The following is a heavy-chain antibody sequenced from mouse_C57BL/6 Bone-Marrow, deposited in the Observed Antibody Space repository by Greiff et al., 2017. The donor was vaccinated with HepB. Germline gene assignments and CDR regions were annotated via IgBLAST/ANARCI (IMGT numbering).Heavy chain of an antibody. CDR3: ARFYPAYFDY. CDR1: GYTFTSYW. V-gene: IGHV1-64*01. Sequence: QVQLQQPGAELVKPGASVKLSCKASGYTFTSYWMHWVKQRPGQGLEWIAMIHPNSGSTNYNEKFKSKATLTVDKSSSTAYMQLSSLTSEDSAVYYCARFYPAYFDYWGQGTTLTVSS. CDR2: IHPNSGST. J-gene: IGHJ2*01.